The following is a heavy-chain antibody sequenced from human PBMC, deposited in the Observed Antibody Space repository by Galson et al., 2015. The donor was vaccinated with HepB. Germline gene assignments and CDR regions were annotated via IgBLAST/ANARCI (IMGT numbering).Heavy chain of an antibody. CDR3: ASIAVAGTGYFDY. CDR2: INAGNGNT. CDR1: GYTFTSYA. J-gene: IGHJ4*02. D-gene: IGHD6-19*01. V-gene: IGHV1-3*01. Sequence: SVKVSCKASGYTFTSYAMHWVRQAPGQRLEWMGWINAGNGNTKYSQKFQGRVTITRDTSASTAYMELSSLRSEDTAVYYCASIAVAGTGYFDYWGQGTLVTVSS.